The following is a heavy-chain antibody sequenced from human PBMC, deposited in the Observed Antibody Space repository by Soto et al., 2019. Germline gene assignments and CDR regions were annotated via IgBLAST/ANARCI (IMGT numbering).Heavy chain of an antibody. J-gene: IGHJ4*02. D-gene: IGHD1-26*01. CDR3: ARNPLMMVGATTRLFDY. Sequence: QVQLVQSGAEVKKPGASVKVSCKASGYTFTSYAMHWVRQAPGQRLEWMGWINAGNGNTKYSQKFQGRVTITRDTSASTADMELSSLRSEDTAVYYCARNPLMMVGATTRLFDYWGQGTLVTVSS. V-gene: IGHV1-3*01. CDR2: INAGNGNT. CDR1: GYTFTSYA.